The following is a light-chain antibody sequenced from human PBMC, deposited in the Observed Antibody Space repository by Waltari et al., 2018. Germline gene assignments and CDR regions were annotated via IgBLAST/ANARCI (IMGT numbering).Light chain of an antibody. J-gene: IGLJ2*01. CDR3: SSQSSNNVVL. CDR1: SNDVRGYIS. V-gene: IGLV2-14*01. Sequence: QSALTQPASVSGSPGQSVTIFCTGTSNDVRGYISVSWYQEHPGQAPRVIIYDVSDRPSGVSDRFSGSKSGNTASLTISGLQAEDEADYYCSSQSSNNVVLFGGGTKLTVL. CDR2: DVS.